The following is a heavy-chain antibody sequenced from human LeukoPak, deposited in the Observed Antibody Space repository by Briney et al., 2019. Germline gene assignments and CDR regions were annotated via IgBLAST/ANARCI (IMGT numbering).Heavy chain of an antibody. Sequence: SETLSLTCAVSGGSISSTYWWSWVRQPPGKGLEWIGEIYDSGSTNYNPSLKSRVTISVDKSKNQFSLKLSSVTAADTAVYFCARGGKWFGGMGVWGQGTTVTVSS. CDR2: IYDSGST. D-gene: IGHD3-10*01. CDR3: ARGGKWFGGMGV. V-gene: IGHV4-4*02. CDR1: GGSISSTYW. J-gene: IGHJ6*02.